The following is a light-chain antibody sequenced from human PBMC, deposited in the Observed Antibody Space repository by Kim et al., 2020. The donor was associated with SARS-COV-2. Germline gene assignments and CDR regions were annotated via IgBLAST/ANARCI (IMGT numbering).Light chain of an antibody. V-gene: IGLV1-51*01. CDR1: SSNFGNTY. CDR3: GTWDASLSAGGV. J-gene: IGLJ2*01. CDR2: DNN. Sequence: QSVLTQPPSVSAAPGQKVTISCSGSSSNFGNTYVSWYQHLPGTAPKLLIYDNNKRPSGIPDRFSGSKSGTSATLGITGLQTGDEADYYCGTWDASLSAGGVFGGGTQLTVL.